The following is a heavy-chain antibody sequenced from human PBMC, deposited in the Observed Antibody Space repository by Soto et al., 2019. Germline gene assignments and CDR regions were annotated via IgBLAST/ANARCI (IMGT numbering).Heavy chain of an antibody. D-gene: IGHD3-16*01. Sequence: QLQLQESGSGLVSTSQTLSLTCTVSGGSISSGGYSWSWIRQPPGKGLEWIGYIFHSGSTYYNPSLKRRVTMSVDRSKNQFSLKLSSVTAADTAVYYCVRGGLRLGEGIDYWGQGTLVTVSS. V-gene: IGHV4-30-2*01. CDR1: GGSISSGGYS. CDR3: VRGGLRLGEGIDY. CDR2: IFHSGST. J-gene: IGHJ4*02.